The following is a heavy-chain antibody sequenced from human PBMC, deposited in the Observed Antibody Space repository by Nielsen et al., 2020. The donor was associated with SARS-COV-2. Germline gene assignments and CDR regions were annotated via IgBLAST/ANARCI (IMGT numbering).Heavy chain of an antibody. CDR2: IYTDGST. D-gene: IGHD7-27*01. CDR1: GFTISSSF. CDR3: ARDNWGRMDV. Sequence: GGSLRLSCGASGFTISSSFMSWVRQAAGKGLDWVSVIYTDGSTSHADSVKGRFTISRDNSKNTLYLQMNSLRAEDTAVYYCARDNWGRMDVWGRGTTVTVSS. V-gene: IGHV3-66*01. J-gene: IGHJ6*02.